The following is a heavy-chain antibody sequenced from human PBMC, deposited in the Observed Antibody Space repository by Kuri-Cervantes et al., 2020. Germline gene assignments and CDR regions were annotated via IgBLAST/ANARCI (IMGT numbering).Heavy chain of an antibody. J-gene: IGHJ4*02. Sequence: GGSLRLPCAASGFTFSNAWMSWVRQAPGKGLEWVGRIKSKTDGGTTDYAAPVKGRFTISRDDSKNTLYLQMNSLKTEDTAVYYCTTRPDYYGSGSYSHWGQGTLVTVSS. V-gene: IGHV3-15*01. CDR2: IKSKTDGGTT. CDR3: TTRPDYYGSGSYSH. CDR1: GFTFSNAW. D-gene: IGHD3-10*01.